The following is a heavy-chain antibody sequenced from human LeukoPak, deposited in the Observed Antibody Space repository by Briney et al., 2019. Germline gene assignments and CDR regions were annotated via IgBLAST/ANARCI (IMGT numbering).Heavy chain of an antibody. V-gene: IGHV1-2*02. CDR1: GYTFTDYY. CDR2: INPNSGGT. CDR3: ARDNLEASWGSPGDY. D-gene: IGHD2-2*01. J-gene: IGHJ4*02. Sequence: ASVKVSCKASGYTFTDYYPHWVRQAPGRGLEWMGWINPNSGGTNYAQKFQGRVTLTRDTSMSTAYMEISRPTSDDTAVYYCARDNLEASWGSPGDYWGQGTLVTVSS.